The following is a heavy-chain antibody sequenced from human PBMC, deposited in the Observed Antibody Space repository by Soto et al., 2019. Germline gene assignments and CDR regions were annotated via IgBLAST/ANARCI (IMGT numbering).Heavy chain of an antibody. V-gene: IGHV3-48*01. Sequence: GGSLRLSCAASGFTFSSYSMNWVRQAPGKGLEWVSYISSSSTIYYADSVKGRFTISRDNAKNSLYLQMNSLRAEDTAVYYCATEGSGHWDDAFDIWGQGTMVTVSS. CDR1: GFTFSSYS. CDR3: ATEGSGHWDDAFDI. D-gene: IGHD3-3*01. J-gene: IGHJ3*02. CDR2: ISSSSTI.